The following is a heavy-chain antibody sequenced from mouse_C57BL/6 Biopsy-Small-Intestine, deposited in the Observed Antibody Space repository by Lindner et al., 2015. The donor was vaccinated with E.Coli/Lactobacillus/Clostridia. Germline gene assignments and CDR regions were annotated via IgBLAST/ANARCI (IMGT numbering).Heavy chain of an antibody. Sequence: VQLQESGGGLVKPGGSLKLSCAASGFTFSDYGMHWVRQVPEKGLEWVASISSGSSTIHYTDIVKGRFTTSRDNARNTLFLQTTSLRSEDTAMYFCARGNYGGDYFDYWGQGTSLTVSS. V-gene: IGHV5-17*01. CDR2: ISSGSSTI. CDR3: ARGNYGGDYFDY. CDR1: GFTFSDYG. D-gene: IGHD2-1*01. J-gene: IGHJ2*03.